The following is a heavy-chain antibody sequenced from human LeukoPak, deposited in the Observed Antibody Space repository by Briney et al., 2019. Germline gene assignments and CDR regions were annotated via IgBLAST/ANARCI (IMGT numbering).Heavy chain of an antibody. D-gene: IGHD3-3*01. J-gene: IGHJ4*02. CDR1: GYTFTSYD. CDR3: ARDFGDFWSGYYTDFDY. V-gene: IGHV1-8*01. CDR2: MNPNSGNT. Sequence: ASVKVSCKASGYTFTSYDINWVRQATGQGLEWMGCMNPNSGNTGYAQKFQGRVTMTRNTSISTAYMELSSLRSEDTAVYYCARDFGDFWSGYYTDFDYWGQGTLVTVSS.